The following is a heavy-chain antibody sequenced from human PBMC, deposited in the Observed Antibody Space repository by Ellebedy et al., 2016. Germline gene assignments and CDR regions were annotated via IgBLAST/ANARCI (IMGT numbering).Heavy chain of an antibody. CDR2: INNNGDGT. CDR1: GFTFSSQT. V-gene: IGHV3-23*01. Sequence: GESLKISCVVSGFTFSSQTMSWVRQASGKGPEWVSSINNNGDGTFYADSVKGRFTTSRDNSKNTLYLQLNSLRAEDTAIYYCARGGMQYFEHWGQGTLVTVSS. D-gene: IGHD2-8*01. J-gene: IGHJ4*02. CDR3: ARGGMQYFEH.